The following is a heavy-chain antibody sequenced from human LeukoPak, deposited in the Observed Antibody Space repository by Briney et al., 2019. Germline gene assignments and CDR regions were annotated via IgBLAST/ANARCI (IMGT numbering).Heavy chain of an antibody. CDR2: ISDSGTTE. Sequence: GGSLRLSCAASGFSLSSFQMNWVRQAPEKGLEWISYISDSGTTEYYADSVKGRFTISRDNAKNSLYLQMNSLTGEDTALYYCARDGTTNRYNWFDSWGQGTLVTVSS. D-gene: IGHD2-8*01. J-gene: IGHJ5*01. CDR3: ARDGTTNRYNWFDS. V-gene: IGHV3-48*03. CDR1: GFSLSSFQ.